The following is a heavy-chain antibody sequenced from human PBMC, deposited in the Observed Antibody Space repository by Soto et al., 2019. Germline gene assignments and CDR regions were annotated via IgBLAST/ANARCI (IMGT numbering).Heavy chain of an antibody. V-gene: IGHV3-48*02. Sequence: GGSLRLSCAASGFIFSSYWMSWVRQAPGKGLEWISYISSSTTTIFYADSVKGRFTISRDNAKNSLYLQMNSLRDEDTAVYYCARETSTYYYDSSAYLGFDYWGQGA. CDR1: GFIFSSYW. CDR2: ISSSTTTI. CDR3: ARETSTYYYDSSAYLGFDY. D-gene: IGHD3-22*01. J-gene: IGHJ4*02.